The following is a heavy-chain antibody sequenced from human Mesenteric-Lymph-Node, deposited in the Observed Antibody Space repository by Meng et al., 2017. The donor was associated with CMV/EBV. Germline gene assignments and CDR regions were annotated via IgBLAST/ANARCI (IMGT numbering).Heavy chain of an antibody. CDR2: IYPGDSDP. D-gene: IGHD4-17*01. CDR1: GYSFANYW. Sequence: GGSLRLSCTGSGYSFANYWIGWVRQMPGKGLEWMGIIYPGDSDPRYSPSFQGQVTISADKSISTAYLQWSSLKASDTAMYYCARLPHDYGDQEYYFDYWGQGTLVTVSS. CDR3: ARLPHDYGDQEYYFDY. V-gene: IGHV5-51*01. J-gene: IGHJ4*02.